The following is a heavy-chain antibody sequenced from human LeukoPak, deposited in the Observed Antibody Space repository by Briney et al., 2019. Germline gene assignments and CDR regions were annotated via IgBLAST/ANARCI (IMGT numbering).Heavy chain of an antibody. Sequence: SSETLSLTCAVYGGSFSGYYWSWIRQPPGKGLEWIGEINHSGSTNYNPSLKSRVTISVDTSKNQFSLKLSSVTAADTAVYYCARGLNYSSSVDCWGQGTLVTVSS. V-gene: IGHV4-34*01. J-gene: IGHJ4*02. CDR3: ARGLNYSSSVDC. D-gene: IGHD6-6*01. CDR1: GGSFSGYY. CDR2: INHSGST.